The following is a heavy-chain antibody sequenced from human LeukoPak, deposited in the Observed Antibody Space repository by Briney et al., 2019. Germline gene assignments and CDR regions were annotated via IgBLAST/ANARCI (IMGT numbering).Heavy chain of an antibody. CDR1: GGSFSGYY. J-gene: IGHJ4*02. CDR2: IKQDGSEK. Sequence: ETLSLTCAVYGGSFSGYYWSWVRQAPGKGLEWVANIKQDGSEKYYVDSVKGRFTISRDNAKNSLYLQMNSLRAEDTAVYYCARDSFRYSYLDYWGQGTLVTVSS. CDR3: ARDSFRYSYLDY. V-gene: IGHV3-7*01. D-gene: IGHD5-18*01.